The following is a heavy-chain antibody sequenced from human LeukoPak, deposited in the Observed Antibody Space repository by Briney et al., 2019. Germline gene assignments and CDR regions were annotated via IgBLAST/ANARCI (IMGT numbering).Heavy chain of an antibody. CDR1: GFTFSNYY. V-gene: IGHV3-11*04. J-gene: IGHJ4*02. CDR2: ISSRSSNK. Sequence: GGSLRLSCAASGFTFSNYYMSWIRQAPGKGLVWVSYISSRSSNKYYADSVKGRFTISRDNAKNSLYLQMNSLRAEDTAVYYCARIQEGGYSYGSFDYWAQGTLVTVSS. D-gene: IGHD5-18*01. CDR3: ARIQEGGYSYGSFDY.